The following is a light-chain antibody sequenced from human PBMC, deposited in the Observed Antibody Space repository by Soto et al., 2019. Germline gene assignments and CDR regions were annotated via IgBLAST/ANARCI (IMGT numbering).Light chain of an antibody. CDR2: DVT. V-gene: IGLV2-8*01. Sequence: QSVLTQPHSASGSPGQSVTVSCTGIGGDLRDSNYVSWYQQHPGKAPKLIIYDVTKRPSGVPDRFSGSKSGNTASLTVSGLQAEDEADYYCLTGNNYRVFGTGTKLTVL. CDR1: GGDLRDSNY. J-gene: IGLJ1*01. CDR3: LTGNNYRV.